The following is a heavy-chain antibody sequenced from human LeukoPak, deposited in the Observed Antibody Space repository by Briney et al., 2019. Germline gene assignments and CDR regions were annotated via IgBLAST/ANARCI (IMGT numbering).Heavy chain of an antibody. CDR1: GFTVSSNY. CDR2: IYSGGST. J-gene: IGHJ4*02. CDR3: ARDLYSSSST. V-gene: IGHV3-53*01. D-gene: IGHD6-13*01. Sequence: PGGSLRLSCAASGFTVSSNYMSWVRQAPGKGLEWVSVIYSGGSTYYADSVKGRFTISRDNSKNTLYLQTNSLRAEDTAVYYCARDLYSSSSTWGQGTLVTVSS.